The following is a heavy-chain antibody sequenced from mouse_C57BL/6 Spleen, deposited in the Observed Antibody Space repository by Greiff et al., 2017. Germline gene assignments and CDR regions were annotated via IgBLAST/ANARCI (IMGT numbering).Heavy chain of an antibody. V-gene: IGHV1-50*01. Sequence: QVQLQQPGAELVKPGASVKLSCKASGYTFTSYWMQWVKQRPGPGLEWIGEIDPSDSYTNYNQKFKGKATLTVDTSSSTAYMQLSSLTSEDSAVYYCARGANWDYFDYWGKGTTLTVSS. CDR1: GYTFTSYW. CDR2: IDPSDSYT. J-gene: IGHJ2*01. D-gene: IGHD4-1*01. CDR3: ARGANWDYFDY.